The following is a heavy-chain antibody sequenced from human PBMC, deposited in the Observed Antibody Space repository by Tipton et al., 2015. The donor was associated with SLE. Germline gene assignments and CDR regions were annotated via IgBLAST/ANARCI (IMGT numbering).Heavy chain of an antibody. Sequence: TLSLTCTVSGGSISRYYWSWIRQPPGKGLEWIGYIYYSGSTNYNPSLKSRVTISVDTSKNQFSLKLSSVTAADTAVYYCARESSWDPLFDYLGQGTLVTVSS. J-gene: IGHJ4*02. V-gene: IGHV4-59*01. D-gene: IGHD6-13*01. CDR1: GGSISRYY. CDR3: ARESSWDPLFDY. CDR2: IYYSGST.